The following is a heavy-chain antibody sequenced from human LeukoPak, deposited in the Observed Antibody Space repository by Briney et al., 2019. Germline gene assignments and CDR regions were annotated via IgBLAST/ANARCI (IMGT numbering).Heavy chain of an antibody. CDR1: GGSFSGYY. D-gene: IGHD6-13*01. J-gene: IGHJ5*02. CDR2: INHSGST. V-gene: IGHV4-34*01. Sequence: PPETLSLTCAVYGGSFSGYYWSWIRQPPGKGLEWIGEINHSGSTNYNPSLKSRVTISVDTSKNQFSLKLSSVTAADTAVYYCARGDSSSSGWFDPWGQGTLVTVSS. CDR3: ARGDSSSSGWFDP.